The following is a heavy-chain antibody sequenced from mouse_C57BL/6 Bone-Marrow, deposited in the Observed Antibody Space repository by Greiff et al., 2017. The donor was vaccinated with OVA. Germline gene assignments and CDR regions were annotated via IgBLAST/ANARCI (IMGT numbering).Heavy chain of an antibody. CDR1: GFTFSDYG. J-gene: IGHJ1*03. Sequence: EVMLVESGGGLVQPGGSLKLSCAASGFTFSDYGMHWVRQAPEKGLEWVAYISSGSSTIYYADTVKGRFTISRDNAKNTLFLQMTSLRSEDTAMYYCARINYWYFDVWGTGTTVTVSS. CDR2: ISSGSSTI. V-gene: IGHV5-17*01. CDR3: ARINYWYFDV.